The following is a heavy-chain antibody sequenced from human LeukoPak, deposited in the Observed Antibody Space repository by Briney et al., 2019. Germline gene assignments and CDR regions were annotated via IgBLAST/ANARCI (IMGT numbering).Heavy chain of an antibody. CDR1: GYTLTELP. CDR3: ARILMVRGLWSYYGMDV. CDR2: FDPEDGET. V-gene: IGHV1-24*01. J-gene: IGHJ6*02. D-gene: IGHD3-10*01. Sequence: ASVKVSCKVSGYTLTELPMHWVRQAPGKGLEWMGGFDPEDGETIYAQKFQGRVTMTEDTSTDTAYMELSSLRSEDTAVYYCARILMVRGLWSYYGMDVWGQGTTVTVSS.